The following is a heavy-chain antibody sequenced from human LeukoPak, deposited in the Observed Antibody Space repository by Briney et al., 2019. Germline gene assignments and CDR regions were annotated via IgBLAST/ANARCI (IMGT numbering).Heavy chain of an antibody. V-gene: IGHV3-49*04. CDR3: TRAIRAGSYYYYYYYMDV. Sequence: PGGSLRLSCTASGFTFGDYAMSWVRQAPGKGLEWVGFIRSKAYGGTTEYAASVKGRFTISRDDSKSIAYLQMNSLKTEDTAVYYCTRAIRAGSYYYYYYYMDVWGKGTTVTISS. CDR1: GFTFGDYA. J-gene: IGHJ6*03. CDR2: IRSKAYGGTT. D-gene: IGHD1-26*01.